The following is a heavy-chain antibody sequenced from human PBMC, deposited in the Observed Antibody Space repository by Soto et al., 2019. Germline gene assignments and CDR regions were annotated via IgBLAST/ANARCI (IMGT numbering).Heavy chain of an antibody. J-gene: IGHJ6*02. CDR1: GFTFSSYA. Sequence: PGGSLRLSCAASGFTFSSYAMSWVRQAPGKGLEWVSAISGSGGSTYYADSVKGRFTISRDNSKNTLYLQMNSLRAEDTAVYYCAKDHGYDFWRDYLGMDVWGQGTTVTVSS. V-gene: IGHV3-23*01. CDR3: AKDHGYDFWRDYLGMDV. CDR2: ISGSGGST. D-gene: IGHD3-3*01.